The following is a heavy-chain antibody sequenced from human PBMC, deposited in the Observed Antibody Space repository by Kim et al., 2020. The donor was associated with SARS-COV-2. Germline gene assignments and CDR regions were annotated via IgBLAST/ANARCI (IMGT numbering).Heavy chain of an antibody. CDR1: GGSISNSNYC. V-gene: IGHV4-39*07. D-gene: IGHD2-21*01. Sequence: SETLSLTCTVSGGSISNSNYCWGWIRQPPGKGLEWIANIHSDGSTYYNSSLQSRLTISIDTSKNHFSLKLSSVTAADTAIYYCASDLWWAGGAYDMWGQGTMVTVSS. CDR3: ASDLWWAGGAYDM. CDR2: IHSDGST. J-gene: IGHJ3*02.